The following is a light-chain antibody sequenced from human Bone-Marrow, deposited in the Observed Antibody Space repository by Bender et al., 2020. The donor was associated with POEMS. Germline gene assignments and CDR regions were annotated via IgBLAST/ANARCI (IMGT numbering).Light chain of an antibody. CDR2: RNN. CDR1: SSSIGSNS. J-gene: IGLJ2*01. CDR3: ATWDYSLSGLV. Sequence: QSVLTQPPSTSATPGQRVTISCSGSSSSIGSNSVYWYRQVPGTAPQLIIFRNNQRPSGVPDRFSGSKSGTSASLAISGLQSEDEADYYCATWDYSLSGLVFGGGTKLTVL. V-gene: IGLV1-47*01.